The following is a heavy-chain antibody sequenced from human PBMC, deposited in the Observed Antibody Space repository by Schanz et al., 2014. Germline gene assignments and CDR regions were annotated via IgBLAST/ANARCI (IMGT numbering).Heavy chain of an antibody. J-gene: IGHJ4*02. V-gene: IGHV3-30-3*01. D-gene: IGHD5-12*01. CDR3: ASPSGYSDYGTYFDF. Sequence: VQLVESGGGLVQPGGSLRLSCAASGFTFSSYATHWVRQAPGKGLEWVALISNDGSIKYYADSVEGRFTISRDNSRNTLYLQMNSLRTEDTAVYYCASPSGYSDYGTYFDFWGQGTLVTVSS. CDR1: GFTFSSYA. CDR2: ISNDGSIK.